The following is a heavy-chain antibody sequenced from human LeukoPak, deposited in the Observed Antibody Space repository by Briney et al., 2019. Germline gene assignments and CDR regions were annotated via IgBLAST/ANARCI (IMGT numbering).Heavy chain of an antibody. V-gene: IGHV3-30*18. Sequence: GGSLRLSCAASGFTFSSYGMHWVRQAPGKGLEGVAVISYDGSNKYYADSVKGRFTISRDNSKNTLYLQMSSLRAEDTAVYYCAKDKSGEFDYWGQGTLVTVSS. CDR2: ISYDGSNK. CDR3: AKDKSGEFDY. J-gene: IGHJ4*02. CDR1: GFTFSSYG. D-gene: IGHD1-26*01.